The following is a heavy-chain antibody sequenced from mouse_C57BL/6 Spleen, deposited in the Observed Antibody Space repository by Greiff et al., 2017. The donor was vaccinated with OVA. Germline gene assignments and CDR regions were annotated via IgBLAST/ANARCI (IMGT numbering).Heavy chain of an antibody. V-gene: IGHV1-53*01. CDR2: INPSNGGT. CDR1: GYTFTSYW. J-gene: IGHJ2*01. CDR3: ARSGYYYGSSTGY. D-gene: IGHD1-1*01. Sequence: QVQLQQPGAELVKPGASVKLSCKASGYTFTSYWMHWVKQRPGQGLEWIGNINPSNGGTNYNEKFKSKATLTVDKSSSTAYMQHSSLTSEDSAVYYCARSGYYYGSSTGYWGQGTTLTVSS.